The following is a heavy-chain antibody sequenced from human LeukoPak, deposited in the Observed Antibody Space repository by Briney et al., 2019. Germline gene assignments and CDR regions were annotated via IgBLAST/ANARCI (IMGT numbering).Heavy chain of an antibody. CDR3: AKGTRLIMAGGMDV. CDR1: GFTFSSYA. V-gene: IGHV3-23*01. CDR2: ISGSGGST. Sequence: PGGSLRLSCAASGFTFSSYAMSWVRQAPGKGLEWVSAISGSGGSTYYADSVKGRFTISRDNSKNTLYLQMNSLRAEDTAVYYCAKGTRLIMAGGMDVWGQGTTVTVSS. D-gene: IGHD4/OR15-4a*01. J-gene: IGHJ6*02.